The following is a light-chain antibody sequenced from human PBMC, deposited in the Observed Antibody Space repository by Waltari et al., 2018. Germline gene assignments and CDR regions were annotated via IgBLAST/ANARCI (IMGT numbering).Light chain of an antibody. J-gene: IGKJ1*01. CDR2: GAL. V-gene: IGKV3-20*01. CDR1: QSVSSSY. CDR3: QENGKT. Sequence: EIVLTQSPRILSLSPGESATLSCRASQSVSSSYLGWYQQRLGQTPRLLIYGALHRATGVPDRFSGSGSGTDFTLHISRLQPEDFAVYYCQENGKTFGQGTKLEIK.